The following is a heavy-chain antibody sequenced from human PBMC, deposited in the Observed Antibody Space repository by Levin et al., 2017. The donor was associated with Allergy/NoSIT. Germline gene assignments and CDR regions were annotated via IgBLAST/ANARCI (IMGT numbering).Heavy chain of an antibody. CDR3: ARDRRWLQLGLDAFDI. CDR1: GGSISSYY. Sequence: MASETLSLTCTVSGGSISSYYWSWIRQPPGKGLEWIGYIYYSGSTNYNPSLKSRVTISVDTSKNQFSLKLSSVTAADTAVYYCARDRRWLQLGLDAFDIWGQGTMVTVSS. J-gene: IGHJ3*02. CDR2: IYYSGST. D-gene: IGHD5-24*01. V-gene: IGHV4-59*01.